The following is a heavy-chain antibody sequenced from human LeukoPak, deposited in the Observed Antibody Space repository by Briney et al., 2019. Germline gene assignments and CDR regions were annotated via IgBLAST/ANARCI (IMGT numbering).Heavy chain of an antibody. J-gene: IGHJ6*03. V-gene: IGHV3-7*01. Sequence: GGSLRLSCAASGFTFSSYWMSWVRQAPGKGLEWVANIKQDGSEKYYVDSMKGRFTISRDNAKNSLYLQMNSLRAEDTAVYYCASFYGSGLRNYYYYMDVWGKGTTVTVSS. D-gene: IGHD3-10*01. CDR3: ASFYGSGLRNYYYYMDV. CDR1: GFTFSSYW. CDR2: IKQDGSEK.